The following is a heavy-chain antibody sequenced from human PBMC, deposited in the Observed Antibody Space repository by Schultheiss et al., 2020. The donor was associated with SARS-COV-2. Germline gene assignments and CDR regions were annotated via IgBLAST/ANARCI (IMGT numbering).Heavy chain of an antibody. Sequence: ASVKVSCKASGYTFTSYYMHWVRQAPGQGLEWMGIINPSGGSTSYAQKFQGRVTMTRDTSTSTVYMELSSLRSEDTAVYYCASTRDTYYYGSGSPLNFWGQGTLVTVSS. CDR3: ASTRDTYYYGSGSPLNF. J-gene: IGHJ4*02. CDR1: GYTFTSYY. D-gene: IGHD3-10*01. V-gene: IGHV1-46*01. CDR2: INPSGGST.